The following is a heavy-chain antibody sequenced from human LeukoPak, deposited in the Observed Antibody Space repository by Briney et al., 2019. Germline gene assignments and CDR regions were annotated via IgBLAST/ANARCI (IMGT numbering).Heavy chain of an antibody. V-gene: IGHV3-21*01. Sequence: GGSLRLSCAASGFTFSSYSMNWVRQASGKGLEWVSSISSSSSYIYYADSVKGRFTISRDNAKNSLYLQMNSLRAEDTAVYYCARTDRYYDFWSGYYPFDYWGQGTLVTVS. J-gene: IGHJ4*02. D-gene: IGHD3-3*01. CDR2: ISSSSSYI. CDR3: ARTDRYYDFWSGYYPFDY. CDR1: GFTFSSYS.